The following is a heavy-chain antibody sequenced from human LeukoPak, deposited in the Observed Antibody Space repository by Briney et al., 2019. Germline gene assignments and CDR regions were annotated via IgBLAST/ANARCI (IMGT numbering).Heavy chain of an antibody. CDR1: GFTFSSYW. CDR2: IKQDGSEK. D-gene: IGHD6-6*01. Sequence: QTGGSLRLSCAASGFTFSSYWMSWVRQAPGKGLEWVANIKQDGSEKYYVDSVKGRFTISRDNAKNTLYLQMNSLRAEDTAVYYCARGEVGYSSSGYYYYMDVWGKGTTVTVSS. V-gene: IGHV3-7*01. CDR3: ARGEVGYSSSGYYYYMDV. J-gene: IGHJ6*03.